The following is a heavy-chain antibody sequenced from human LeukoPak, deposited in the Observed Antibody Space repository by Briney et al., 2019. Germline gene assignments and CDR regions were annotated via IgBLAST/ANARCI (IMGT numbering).Heavy chain of an antibody. CDR1: GFSFSRHA. D-gene: IGHD3-10*01. Sequence: QAGGSLRLSCAASGFSFSRHAMNWVRQAPGKGLEWISHISGGSDIIEYADSVRGRFTISRDNGRGSLYLQMNSLRVEDTAVYYCARDPGVGMVRGVITYYGMDVWGQGTTVTVSS. V-gene: IGHV3-48*01. CDR2: ISGGSDII. CDR3: ARDPGVGMVRGVITYYGMDV. J-gene: IGHJ6*02.